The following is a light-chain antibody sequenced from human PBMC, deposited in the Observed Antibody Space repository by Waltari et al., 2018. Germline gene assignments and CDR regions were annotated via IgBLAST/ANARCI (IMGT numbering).Light chain of an antibody. CDR1: HTLNTW. J-gene: IGKJ2*01. V-gene: IGKV1-5*03. CDR2: KTS. CDR3: QQYNSYST. Sequence: DIEMTRSPSFLSASVGDRVTITCRASHTLNTWLAWYQQKPGKPPRVLIYKTSTLETGVPSRFSGSASGTEFTLTISSLQPDDSATYYCQQYNSYSTFGQGTKLEIK.